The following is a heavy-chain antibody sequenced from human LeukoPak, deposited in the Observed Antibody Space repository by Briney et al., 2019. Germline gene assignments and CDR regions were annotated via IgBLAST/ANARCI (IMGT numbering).Heavy chain of an antibody. D-gene: IGHD3-10*01. J-gene: IGHJ6*04. Sequence: SETLSLTCAVYGGSFSGYYWSWLRQPPGKGLEWVGEINHSGSTNYNPSLKSRVTISVDTSKNQFSLKLSSVTAADTAVYYCAKGGAGYYGSGSKDGMDVWGKGTTVTVSS. V-gene: IGHV4-34*01. CDR1: GGSFSGYY. CDR2: INHSGST. CDR3: AKGGAGYYGSGSKDGMDV.